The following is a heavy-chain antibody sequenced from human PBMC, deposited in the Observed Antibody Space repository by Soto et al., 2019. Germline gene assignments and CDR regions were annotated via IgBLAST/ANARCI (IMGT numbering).Heavy chain of an antibody. CDR1: GFTFSDHY. V-gene: IGHV3-11*01. CDR3: ARDHPWYGSGRYSYGLDV. D-gene: IGHD3-10*01. CDR2: ISSSGSTT. J-gene: IGHJ6*02. Sequence: QVHLVESGGGLVKPGGSLRLSCAASGFTFSDHYMSWVRQAPGKGLEWVSYISSSGSTTYYADSVKGRFTISRDNAMNSLYLQMNSLRAEDTAMYYCARDHPWYGSGRYSYGLDVWGQGTTVTVSS.